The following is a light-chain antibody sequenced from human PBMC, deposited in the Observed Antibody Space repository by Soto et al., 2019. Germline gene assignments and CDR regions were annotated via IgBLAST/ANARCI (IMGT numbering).Light chain of an antibody. Sequence: QSVLTQPASVSGSPGQSITISCTGTSSDVGGYKYVSWYQQHPGKAPKPMIYEVSYRPSGVSNRFSGSKSGNTAALTISGLQAEDEADYFCTSYTSNNTLNLLFGEGTKVTVL. CDR3: TSYTSNNTLNLL. V-gene: IGLV2-14*01. CDR1: SSDVGGYKY. CDR2: EVS. J-gene: IGLJ2*01.